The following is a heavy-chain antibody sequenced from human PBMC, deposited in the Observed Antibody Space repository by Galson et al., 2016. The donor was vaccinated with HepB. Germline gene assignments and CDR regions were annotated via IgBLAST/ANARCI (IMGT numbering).Heavy chain of an antibody. D-gene: IGHD6-19*01. V-gene: IGHV3-23*01. CDR2: ISVVDDDT. CDR3: AKDIQQWLVRGNDAFDI. Sequence: SLRLSCAASGFTFSSYAMSWVRQAPGKGLEWVSAISVVDDDTYYADSVKGRFTISRDNSRTTLYLQMNSLRAEDTALYYCAKDIQQWLVRGNDAFDIWGQGTMATVSS. CDR1: GFTFSSYA. J-gene: IGHJ3*02.